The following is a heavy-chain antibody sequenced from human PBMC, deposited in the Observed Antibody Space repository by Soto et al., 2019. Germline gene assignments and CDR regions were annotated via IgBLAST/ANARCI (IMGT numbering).Heavy chain of an antibody. CDR1: GGSISSSNW. CDR2: IYHSGST. D-gene: IGHD6-6*01. CDR3: ARDGPIAAHTYYYYGMDV. J-gene: IGHJ6*02. Sequence: PSETLSLTCAVSGGSISSSNWWSWVRQPPGKGLEWIGEIYHSGSTNYNPSLKSRVTISVDKSKNQFSLKLSSVTAADTAVYYCARDGPIAAHTYYYYGMDVWGQGTTVTVSS. V-gene: IGHV4-4*02.